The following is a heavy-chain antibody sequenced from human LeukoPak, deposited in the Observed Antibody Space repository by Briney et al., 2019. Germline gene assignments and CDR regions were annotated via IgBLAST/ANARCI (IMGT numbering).Heavy chain of an antibody. D-gene: IGHD3-10*01. Sequence: GGSLRLACAASGFTFSSYSMNWVRQAPGKGLEWVSSISSSSSYIYYGDSVKGRFTISRDNAKNSLYLQMNSLRAEDTAVYYCARSISWIGGKGWFDPWGQGTLVTVSS. J-gene: IGHJ5*02. CDR2: ISSSSSYI. V-gene: IGHV3-21*01. CDR1: GFTFSSYS. CDR3: ARSISWIGGKGWFDP.